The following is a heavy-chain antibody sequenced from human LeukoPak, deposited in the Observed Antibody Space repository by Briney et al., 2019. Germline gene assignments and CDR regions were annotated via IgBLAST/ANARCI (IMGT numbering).Heavy chain of an antibody. D-gene: IGHD3-3*01. J-gene: IGHJ6*03. V-gene: IGHV3-21*06. CDR2: ISSGSSYT. CDR3: ARVELRFLEWLSPNDYYYMDV. CDR1: GFTFSSYS. Sequence: PGGSLRLSCAASGFTFSSYSMNWVRQALGKGLEWVSSISSGSSYTHYADSVKGRFTISRDNAKNSMYLQMNSLRAEDTAVYYCARVELRFLEWLSPNDYYYMDVWGKGTTVTVSS.